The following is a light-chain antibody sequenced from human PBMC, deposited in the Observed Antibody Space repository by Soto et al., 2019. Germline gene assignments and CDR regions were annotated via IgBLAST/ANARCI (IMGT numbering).Light chain of an antibody. J-gene: IGLJ2*01. V-gene: IGLV2-8*01. Sequence: QSALTQPASMSGSPGQSITISCTGTSSDIGVYEYVSWYQQHPGKAPKLMIYEVVKRPSGVPDRFSGSKSGNTASLTVSGLQAEDEADYYCCSYAGHTNVLFGGGTKLTVL. CDR1: SSDIGVYEY. CDR3: CSYAGHTNVL. CDR2: EVV.